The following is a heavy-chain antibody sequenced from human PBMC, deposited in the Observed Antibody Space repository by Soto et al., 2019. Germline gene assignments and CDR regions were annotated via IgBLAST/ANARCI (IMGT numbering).Heavy chain of an antibody. J-gene: IGHJ6*02. CDR1: GGTFSSYT. D-gene: IGHD3-16*01. V-gene: IGHV1-69*08. Sequence: QVQLVQSGAEVKKPGSSVKVSCKASGGTFSSYTISWVRQAPGQGLEWMGRIIPILGIANYAQKFQGRVTITADKSTSTAYMELRSLRSEDTAVYYCARDLVNVNYYGMDVWGQGTTVTVSS. CDR3: ARDLVNVNYYGMDV. CDR2: IIPILGIA.